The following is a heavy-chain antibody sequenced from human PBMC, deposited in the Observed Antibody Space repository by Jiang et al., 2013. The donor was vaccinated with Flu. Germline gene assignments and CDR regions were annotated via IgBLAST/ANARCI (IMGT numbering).Heavy chain of an antibody. Sequence: SGAEVKEPGSSVKVSCKASGDSFTSYGISWVRQAPGQGLEWMGWISGYNGNTNYAQKVQGRVTMTTDSSTSTAYMELRSLRSDDSAVYYCARDHPNGCYDFYYYYGMDVVGTKGPRSPSP. CDR3: ARDHPNGCYDFYYYYGMDV. V-gene: IGHV1-18*01. D-gene: IGHD4/OR15-4a*01. CDR1: GDSFTSYG. J-gene: IGHJ6*02. CDR2: ISGYNGNT.